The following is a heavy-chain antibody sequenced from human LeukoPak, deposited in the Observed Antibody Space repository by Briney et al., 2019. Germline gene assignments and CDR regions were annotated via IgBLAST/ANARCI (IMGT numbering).Heavy chain of an antibody. CDR2: IYYSGST. V-gene: IGHV4-59*08. CDR3: ARHSSEFDP. J-gene: IGHJ5*02. CDR1: GGSISSYY. Sequence: SETLSLTCTVSGGSISSYYWSWIRQPPGKGLEWIGYIYYSGSTNYNPSLESRVTISVDTSKNQFSLKLSSVTAADTAVYYCARHSSEFDPWGQGTLVTVSS.